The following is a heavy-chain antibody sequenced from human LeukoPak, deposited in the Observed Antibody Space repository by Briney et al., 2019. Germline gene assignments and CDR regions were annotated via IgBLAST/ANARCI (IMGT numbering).Heavy chain of an antibody. J-gene: IGHJ5*02. V-gene: IGHV3-53*01. Sequence: GGSLRLSCAASGFTFSSNYMSWVRQAPGKGLEWVSVIYSGGSTYYADSVKGRFTISRDNSKNTLYLQMNSLRAEDTAVYYCARDLSSGWYWFDPWGQGTLVTVSS. CDR3: ARDLSSGWYWFDP. CDR2: IYSGGST. CDR1: GFTFSSNY. D-gene: IGHD6-19*01.